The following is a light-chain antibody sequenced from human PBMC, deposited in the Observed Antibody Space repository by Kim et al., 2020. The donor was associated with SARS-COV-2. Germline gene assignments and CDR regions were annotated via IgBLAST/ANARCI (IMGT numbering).Light chain of an antibody. CDR1: SLRSYY. CDR2: GKN. J-gene: IGLJ2*01. V-gene: IGLV3-19*01. Sequence: SYELTQDPAVSVALGQTVRITCQGDSLRSYYATWYQQKPGQAPILLIYGKNNRPSGIPDRFSGSSSGNTASLTITGTQAGDEADYYCNSRDTNDIVLFGGGTQLTVL. CDR3: NSRDTNDIVL.